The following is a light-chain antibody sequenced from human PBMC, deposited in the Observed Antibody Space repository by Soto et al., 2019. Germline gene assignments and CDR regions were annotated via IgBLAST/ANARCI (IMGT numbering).Light chain of an antibody. CDR2: DVS. V-gene: IGLV2-14*01. J-gene: IGLJ1*01. CDR3: SSYTSSSNSYV. CDR1: SSDVGGYNY. Sequence: QSVLTQPASGSGSPGQSLTISCTGTSSDVGGYNYVSWYQQHPGKAPKLMIYDVSNRPSGVSNRFSGSKSGNTASLTISGLQAEDEADYYCSSYTSSSNSYVFGTGTKVTVL.